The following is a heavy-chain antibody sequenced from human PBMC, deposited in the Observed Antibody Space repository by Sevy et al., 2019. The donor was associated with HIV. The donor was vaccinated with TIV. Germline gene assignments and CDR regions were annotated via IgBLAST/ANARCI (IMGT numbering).Heavy chain of an antibody. Sequence: SETLSLTCTVSGGSISSYYWSWIRQPAGKGLEWIGRIYTSGSTNYNPSLKSRVTMSVDTSKNQFSLKLSSVTAADTAVHYCARELKGSSGWIQWGYFDYWGQGTLVTVSS. D-gene: IGHD6-19*01. J-gene: IGHJ4*02. CDR3: ARELKGSSGWIQWGYFDY. CDR1: GGSISSYY. V-gene: IGHV4-4*07. CDR2: IYTSGST.